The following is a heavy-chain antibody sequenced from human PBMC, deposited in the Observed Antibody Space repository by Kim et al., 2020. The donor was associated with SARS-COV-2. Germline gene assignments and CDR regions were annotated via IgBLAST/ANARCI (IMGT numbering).Heavy chain of an antibody. J-gene: IGHJ5*02. Sequence: DGSNKYYADSVKGRFTISRDNSKNTLYLQMNSLRAEDTAVYYCARDGPLTWGQGTLVTVSS. CDR2: DGSNK. V-gene: IGHV3-33*01. CDR3: ARDGPLT.